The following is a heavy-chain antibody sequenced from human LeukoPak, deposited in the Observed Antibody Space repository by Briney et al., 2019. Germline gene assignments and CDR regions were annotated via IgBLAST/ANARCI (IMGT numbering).Heavy chain of an antibody. J-gene: IGHJ4*02. CDR2: IYYSGST. D-gene: IGHD4-23*01. CDR3: ARGLRWDLLLHFDY. CDR1: GGSISSSSYY. Sequence: SETLSLTCTVSGGSISSSSYYWDWIRQPPGKGLEWIGNIYYSGSTYYNPSLKSRVTISVDTSKNQFSLKLSSVTAADTAVYYCARGLRWDLLLHFDYWGQGTLVTVSS. V-gene: IGHV4-39*07.